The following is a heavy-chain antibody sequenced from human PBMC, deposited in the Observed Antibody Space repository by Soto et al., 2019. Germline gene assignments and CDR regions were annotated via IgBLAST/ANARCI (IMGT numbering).Heavy chain of an antibody. V-gene: IGHV4-34*01. CDR3: ARLGITIFGVVITAFDY. CDR2: INHSGST. CDR1: GCSISGDYY. Sequence: SETLSLTCTFSGCSISGDYYWNWIRPAPGKGLEWIGEINHSGSTYYNPSLKSRVTISVDTSKNQFSLKLSSVTAADTAVYYCARLGITIFGVVITAFDYWGQGTLVTVSS. D-gene: IGHD3-3*01. J-gene: IGHJ4*02.